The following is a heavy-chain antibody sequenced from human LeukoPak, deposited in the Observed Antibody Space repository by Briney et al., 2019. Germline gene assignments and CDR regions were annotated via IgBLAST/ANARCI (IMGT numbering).Heavy chain of an antibody. Sequence: GASVKVSCKASGYTFTSCYMHWVRQAPGQGLEWMGIINPSGGSTSYAQKFQGRVTMTRDTSTSTVYMELSSLRSEDTAVYYCARAYYYDSSGPHHFDYWGQGTLVTVSS. J-gene: IGHJ4*02. CDR3: ARAYYYDSSGPHHFDY. D-gene: IGHD3-22*01. CDR1: GYTFTSCY. CDR2: INPSGGST. V-gene: IGHV1-46*01.